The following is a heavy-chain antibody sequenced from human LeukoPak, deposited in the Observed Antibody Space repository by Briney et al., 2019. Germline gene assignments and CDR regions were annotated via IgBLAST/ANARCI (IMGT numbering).Heavy chain of an antibody. D-gene: IGHD2-2*01. CDR2: ISWNSGSI. Sequence: PGRSLRLSCAASGFTFDDYAMHWVRQAPGKGLEWVSGISWNSGSIGYADSVKGRFTISRDNAKNSLYLQMNSLRAEDTALYYCAKGRTGSSTSCCDYWGQGTLVTVSS. V-gene: IGHV3-9*01. CDR3: AKGRTGSSTSCCDY. CDR1: GFTFDDYA. J-gene: IGHJ4*02.